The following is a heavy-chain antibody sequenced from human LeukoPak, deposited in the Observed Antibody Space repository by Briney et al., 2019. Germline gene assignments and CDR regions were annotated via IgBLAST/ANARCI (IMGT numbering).Heavy chain of an antibody. CDR1: GGSFSGYY. D-gene: IGHD2-21*01. J-gene: IGHJ6*02. V-gene: IGHV4-34*01. CDR3: GRLGNGRSRRDTPYYYSMDV. Sequence: PSETLSLTCAVYGGSFSGYYWSWIRQPPGKGLEWIGEINHSGSTNYNPSLKSRVTISVDTSKNQFSLKLSSVTAADTAVYYCGRLGNGRSRRDTPYYYSMDVWGRGTTVTVS. CDR2: INHSGST.